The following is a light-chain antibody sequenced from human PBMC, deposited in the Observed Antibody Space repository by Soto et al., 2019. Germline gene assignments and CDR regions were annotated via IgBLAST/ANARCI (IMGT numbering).Light chain of an antibody. Sequence: DIQMTQSPSTLSASVGDRVTITCRASQSISNWLAWYQQKPGEAPKLLIYKASSLESGVPSRFSGSGSGTEFTLTISRLQPNDFATYYCQQYHTYPTFGQGTKVEIK. V-gene: IGKV1-5*03. CDR1: QSISNW. CDR2: KAS. CDR3: QQYHTYPT. J-gene: IGKJ1*01.